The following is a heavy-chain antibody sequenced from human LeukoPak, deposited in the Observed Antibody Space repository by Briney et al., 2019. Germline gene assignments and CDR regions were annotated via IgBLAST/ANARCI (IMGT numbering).Heavy chain of an antibody. Sequence: SETLSLTCTVSGGSISSGGYYWGWIRQPPGKGLEWIGYIYYSGSTNYNPSLKSRVTISVDTSKNQFSLKLSSVTAADTAVYYCARVLSARFDYWGQGTLVTVSS. V-gene: IGHV4-61*08. CDR1: GGSISSGGYY. J-gene: IGHJ4*02. CDR3: ARVLSARFDY. D-gene: IGHD3-3*01. CDR2: IYYSGST.